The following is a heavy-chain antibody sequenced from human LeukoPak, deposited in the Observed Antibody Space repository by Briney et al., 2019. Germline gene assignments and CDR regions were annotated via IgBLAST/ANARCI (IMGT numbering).Heavy chain of an antibody. V-gene: IGHV3-48*01. Sequence: QPGGFLRLSCAASGFTFNNYAMNWVRQASGKGLEWISYISNSGTTIYYADSVKGRFTISRDTAMKSLYLQMNSLRAEDAAVYYCARDQDWMFDYWGQGILVTVSS. CDR2: ISNSGTTI. CDR1: GFTFNNYA. D-gene: IGHD1-1*01. J-gene: IGHJ4*02. CDR3: ARDQDWMFDY.